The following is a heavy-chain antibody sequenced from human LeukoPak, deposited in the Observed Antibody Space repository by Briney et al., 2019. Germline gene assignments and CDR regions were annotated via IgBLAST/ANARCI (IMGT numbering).Heavy chain of an antibody. Sequence: SETLSLTCTVSGGSISSYYWSWIRQPPGKGLEWIGYIYYSGSTNYNPSLKSRVTISVDTSKNQFSLKLSSVTAADTAVYYCARVPMVRGVITPYYYYYGMDVWGQGTTVTVSS. J-gene: IGHJ6*02. V-gene: IGHV4-59*01. CDR2: IYYSGST. D-gene: IGHD3-10*01. CDR1: GGSISSYY. CDR3: ARVPMVRGVITPYYYYYGMDV.